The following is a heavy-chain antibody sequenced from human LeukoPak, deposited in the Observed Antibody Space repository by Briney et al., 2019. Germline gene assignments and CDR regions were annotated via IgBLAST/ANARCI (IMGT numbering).Heavy chain of an antibody. CDR3: ARGLARTSMVTRGGVRFDY. J-gene: IGHJ4*02. CDR1: GYTFTGYY. D-gene: IGHD5-18*01. V-gene: IGHV1-8*02. Sequence: GASVTVSCKASGYTFTGYYMHWVRQAPGQGLEWMGWINPNSGNTGYAQKFQGRVTMTRNTSISTANVELSSLRSEDTAVYYCARGLARTSMVTRGGVRFDYWGQGTLVTVSS. CDR2: INPNSGNT.